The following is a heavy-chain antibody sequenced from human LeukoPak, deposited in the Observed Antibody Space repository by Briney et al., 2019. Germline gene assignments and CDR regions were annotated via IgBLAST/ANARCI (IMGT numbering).Heavy chain of an antibody. Sequence: GGSLRLSCAASGFTFDDYAMHWVRQAPGKGLEWVSGISWNSGSIGYADSVKGRFTISRDNAKNSLYLQMNSLRAEDTALYYCAKSGSPTPYYFDYWGQGTLVTVSS. D-gene: IGHD3-22*01. CDR1: GFTFDDYA. CDR3: AKSGSPTPYYFDY. V-gene: IGHV3-9*01. J-gene: IGHJ4*02. CDR2: ISWNSGSI.